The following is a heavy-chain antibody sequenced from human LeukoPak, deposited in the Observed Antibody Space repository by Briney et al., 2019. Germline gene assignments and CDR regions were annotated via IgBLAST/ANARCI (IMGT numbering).Heavy chain of an antibody. CDR3: AKDDIVVVTAILV. CDR1: GFTFSSYG. D-gene: IGHD2-21*02. Sequence: PGGSLRLSCAASGFTFSSYGVHWVRQAPGKGLEWVAFIRYDGSNKYYADSVKGRFTISRDNSKNTLYLQMNSLRSEDTAVYYCAKDDIVVVTAILVWGQGSLVTVSS. V-gene: IGHV3-30*02. J-gene: IGHJ4*02. CDR2: IRYDGSNK.